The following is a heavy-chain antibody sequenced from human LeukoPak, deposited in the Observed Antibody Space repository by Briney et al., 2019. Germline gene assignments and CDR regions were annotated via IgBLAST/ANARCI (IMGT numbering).Heavy chain of an antibody. D-gene: IGHD3-10*01. J-gene: IGHJ4*02. CDR3: ARHRDFHFDY. CDR2: IYFSGST. Sequence: SETLSLTCTVSGGSISISTYYWGWIRQPPGKGLEWIGSIYFSGSTYYSPSLNSRVTISVDTSKNQFSLKLSSVTAADTAVYFCARHRDFHFDYWGQGTLVTVSS. V-gene: IGHV4-39*01. CDR1: GGSISISTYY.